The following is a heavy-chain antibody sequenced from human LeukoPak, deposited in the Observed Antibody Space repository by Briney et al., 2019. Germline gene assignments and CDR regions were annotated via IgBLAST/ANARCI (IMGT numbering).Heavy chain of an antibody. CDR1: GFTFSDYY. CDR2: ISSSGSTI. V-gene: IGHV3-11*01. J-gene: IGHJ6*02. Sequence: GGSLRLSCAASGFTFSDYYMSWIRQAPGKGLEWVSYISSSGSTIYYADSVKGRFTISRDNAKNSLYLQMNSLRAEDTAVYYCARAGRDYGDYGGFGAYYYGMDVWGQGTTVTVSS. CDR3: ARAGRDYGDYGGFGAYYYGMDV. D-gene: IGHD4-17*01.